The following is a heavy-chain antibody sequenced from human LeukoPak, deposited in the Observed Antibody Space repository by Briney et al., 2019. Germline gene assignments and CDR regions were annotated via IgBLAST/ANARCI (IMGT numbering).Heavy chain of an antibody. V-gene: IGHV3-30-3*01. CDR1: GFTFSSYA. CDR3: ARETVTTPPPGHYFDY. Sequence: GGSLRLSCAASGFTFSSYAMHWVRQAPGKGLEWVAVISYDGSNKYYADSVKGRFTISRDNSKNTLYLQMNSLRAEDTAVYYCARETVTTPPPGHYFDYWGQGTLVTVSS. D-gene: IGHD4-4*01. CDR2: ISYDGSNK. J-gene: IGHJ4*02.